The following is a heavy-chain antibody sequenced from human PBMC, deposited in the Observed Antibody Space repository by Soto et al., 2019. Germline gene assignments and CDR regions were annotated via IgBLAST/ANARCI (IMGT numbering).Heavy chain of an antibody. V-gene: IGHV3-15*01. D-gene: IGHD2-2*01. J-gene: IGHJ6*02. CDR1: GFTFSNAW. CDR2: IKSKTDGGTT. Sequence: RALRVTCAAPGFTFSNAWMSWVRKAAGKGLEWVGLIKSKTDGGTTDYAAPVKGRFTISRDDSKNTLYLKMNSLKTEDTDVYYCTTLYCSSNSCYYRGGVDYGMDVWGQGTKVTVYS. CDR3: TTLYCSSNSCYYRGGVDYGMDV.